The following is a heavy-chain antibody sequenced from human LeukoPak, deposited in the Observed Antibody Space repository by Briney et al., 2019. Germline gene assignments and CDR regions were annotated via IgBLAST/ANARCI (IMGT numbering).Heavy chain of an antibody. CDR1: GGSISGYF. CDR3: AREGYCTNGFCPNWLDP. V-gene: IGHV4-59*08. J-gene: IGHJ5*02. Sequence: SETLSLTCTVSGGSISGYFWNWIRQPPGKGLEWIGYIYYSGSTNYNPSLKSRVTISVDTSKNQFSLKLSSVTAADTAVYYCAREGYCTNGFCPNWLDPWGQGTLVTVSS. CDR2: IYYSGST. D-gene: IGHD2-8*01.